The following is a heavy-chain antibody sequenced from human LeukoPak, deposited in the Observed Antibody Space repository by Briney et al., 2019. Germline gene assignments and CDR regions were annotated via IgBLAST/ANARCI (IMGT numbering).Heavy chain of an antibody. CDR1: GFTFSTYA. V-gene: IGHV3-23*01. CDR2: ISPGGDRT. J-gene: IGHJ1*01. Sequence: PGGSLRLSCAASGFTFSTYALSWVRQAPGKGLEWVSAISPGGDRTYYADSVKGRFAISRDNSKNTLYLQMNSLRAEDTAVYYCAKDFGYCSGGSCYRQVGYFQHWGQGTLVTVSS. D-gene: IGHD2-15*01. CDR3: AKDFGYCSGGSCYRQVGYFQH.